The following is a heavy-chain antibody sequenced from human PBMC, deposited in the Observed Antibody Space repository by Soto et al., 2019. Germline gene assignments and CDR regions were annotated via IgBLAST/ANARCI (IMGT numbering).Heavy chain of an antibody. CDR1: GFIFSDFG. CDR2: ISYDGSNK. J-gene: IGHJ3*01. D-gene: IGHD5-18*01. Sequence: GGSLRLSCEASGFIFSDFGMHWIRQAPGKGLEWVAVISYDGSNKYNAQSVKGRFTISRDNYKNTLFLNMDSLTPEDTAVYHCVKGDLDTAVVHSPDVFDFWGPGTMVTVSS. CDR3: VKGDLDTAVVHSPDVFDF. V-gene: IGHV3-30*18.